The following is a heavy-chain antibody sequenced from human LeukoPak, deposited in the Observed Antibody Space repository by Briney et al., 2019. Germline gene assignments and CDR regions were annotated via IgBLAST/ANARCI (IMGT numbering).Heavy chain of an antibody. D-gene: IGHD4-23*01. CDR2: ISGSGGST. CDR1: GFTFRIYA. J-gene: IGHJ4*02. V-gene: IGHV3-23*01. CDR3: AKRKPFSATVVTGGFDY. Sequence: GGSLRLSCAASGFTFRIYAMSWVRQAPGKGLEWVSAISGSGGSTYYADSVKGRFTISRDNSKNTLYLQMNSLRAEDTAVYYCAKRKPFSATVVTGGFDYWGQGTLVTVSS.